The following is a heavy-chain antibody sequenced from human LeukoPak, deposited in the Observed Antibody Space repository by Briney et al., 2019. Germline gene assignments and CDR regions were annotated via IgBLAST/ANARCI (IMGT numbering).Heavy chain of an antibody. D-gene: IGHD7-27*01. CDR3: VRTPPNWGFDY. CDR2: VSPNSGDT. Sequence: ASVKVSCKASGYTFTTHDINWVRQATGQGLEWLGWVSPNSGDTGYAQKFQGRVTMTSDSSISTAYMELSSLRSEDTAIYYCVRTPPNWGFDYWGQGTLVTVSS. V-gene: IGHV1-8*01. J-gene: IGHJ4*02. CDR1: GYTFTTHD.